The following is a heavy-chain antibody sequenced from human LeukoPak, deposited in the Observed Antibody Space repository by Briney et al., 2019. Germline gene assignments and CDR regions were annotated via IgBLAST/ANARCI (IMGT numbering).Heavy chain of an antibody. CDR2: IIPIFGTA. J-gene: IGHJ6*03. CDR3: AREAPYRGYYYYYMDV. D-gene: IGHD2-2*01. Sequence: RRASVKVSCKASGGTFSSYAISWVRQAPGQGLEWMGGIIPIFGTANYAQKFQGRVTITADESTSTAYMELSSLRSEDTAVYYCAREAPYRGYYYYYMDVWGKGTTVTVSS. CDR1: GGTFSSYA. V-gene: IGHV1-69*13.